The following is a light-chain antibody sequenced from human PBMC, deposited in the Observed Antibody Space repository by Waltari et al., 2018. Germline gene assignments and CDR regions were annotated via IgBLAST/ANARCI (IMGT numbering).Light chain of an antibody. Sequence: DIQMTQSPSSLSASVGDRVPITCRASQTIRRYLNWYQQKPGKAPNLLIYAASSMQSGVPSRFSGSGSGRDFTLIITSLQPEDFATYYCQQSYSFTRTFGQGTKVEIK. CDR3: QQSYSFTRT. CDR2: AAS. CDR1: QTIRRY. V-gene: IGKV1-39*01. J-gene: IGKJ1*01.